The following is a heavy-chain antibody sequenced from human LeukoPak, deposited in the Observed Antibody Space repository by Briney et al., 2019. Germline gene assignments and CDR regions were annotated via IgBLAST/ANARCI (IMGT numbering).Heavy chain of an antibody. D-gene: IGHD3-16*01. CDR1: GGSISSGGYY. V-gene: IGHV4-39*07. CDR3: ARGRRLSV. CDR2: INHSGST. J-gene: IGHJ4*02. Sequence: PSETLSLTCTVSGGSISSGGYYWSWIRQSPGKGLEWIGEINHSGSTNYNPSLKSRVTISVDTSKNQFSLKLSSVTAADTAVYYCARGRRLSVWGQGTLVTVSS.